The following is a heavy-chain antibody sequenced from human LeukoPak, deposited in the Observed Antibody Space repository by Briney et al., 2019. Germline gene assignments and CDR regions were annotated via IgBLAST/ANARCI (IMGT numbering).Heavy chain of an antibody. CDR3: AKSGRATGGWFDL. V-gene: IGHV3-23*01. CDR2: ICGSGGST. CDR1: GFPFSSYA. J-gene: IGHJ5*02. Sequence: GGSLRLSCAASGFPFSSYAMSWVPQAPGKGREGVSAICGSGGSTYYADSVKGRFTISRDNSKNTLYLQMNSLRAEDTAVYYCAKSGRATGGWFDLWGQGTVVTVSS. D-gene: IGHD5-12*01.